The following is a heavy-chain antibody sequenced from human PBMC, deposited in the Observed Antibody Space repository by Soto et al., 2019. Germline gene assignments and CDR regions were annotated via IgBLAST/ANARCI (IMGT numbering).Heavy chain of an antibody. CDR1: GGTFSSYA. D-gene: IGHD3-22*01. V-gene: IGHV1-69*13. CDR2: IIPIFGTA. J-gene: IGHJ6*02. CDR3: ARDDYYDSSGYYSTKYYYYGMDV. Sequence: ASVKVSCKASGGTFSSYAISWVRQAPGQGLEWMGGIIPIFGTANYAQKFQGRVTITADESTSTAYMELSSLRSEDTAVYYCARDDYYDSSGYYSTKYYYYGMDVWGQGTTVTVSS.